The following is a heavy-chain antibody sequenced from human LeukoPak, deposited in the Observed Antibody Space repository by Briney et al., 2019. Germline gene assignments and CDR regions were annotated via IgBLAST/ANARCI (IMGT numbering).Heavy chain of an antibody. J-gene: IGHJ2*01. CDR2: ISSSASTI. CDR3: ARLPGYSSSWYGWYFDL. D-gene: IGHD6-13*01. Sequence: GGSLRLSCAASGFTFSSYEMNWVRQAPGKGLEWVSYISSSASTIYSADSVKGRFTISRDNAKNSLYLQMNSLRAEDTAVYYCARLPGYSSSWYGWYFDLWGRGTLVTVSS. V-gene: IGHV3-48*03. CDR1: GFTFSSYE.